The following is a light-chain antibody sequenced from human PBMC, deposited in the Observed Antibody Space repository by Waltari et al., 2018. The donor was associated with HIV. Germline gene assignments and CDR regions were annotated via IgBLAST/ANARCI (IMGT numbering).Light chain of an antibody. Sequence: SNELTQPPSVSVSPGQTARITCSGDALANHYTYWFQQKPGQAPVLVIYKDTERPSGIPERLSGSRSGTTVKLTIMGVQAEDEADYYCQSGGSSGSWVFGGGTKLTVL. CDR3: QSGGSSGSWV. CDR1: ALANHY. V-gene: IGLV3-25*03. CDR2: KDT. J-gene: IGLJ3*02.